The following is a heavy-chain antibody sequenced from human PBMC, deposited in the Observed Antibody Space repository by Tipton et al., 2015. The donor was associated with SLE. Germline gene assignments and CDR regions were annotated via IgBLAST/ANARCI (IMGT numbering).Heavy chain of an antibody. CDR1: GFTFSSYS. J-gene: IGHJ3*02. D-gene: IGHD6-13*01. Sequence: SLRLSCAASGFTFSSYSMNWVRQAPGKGLEWVSYISSSSSTIYYADSVKGRFTISRDNAKNSLYLQMNSLRAEDTALYYCAKGAAAGTWDAFDIWGQGTMVTVSS. CDR2: ISSSSSTI. V-gene: IGHV3-48*01. CDR3: AKGAAAGTWDAFDI.